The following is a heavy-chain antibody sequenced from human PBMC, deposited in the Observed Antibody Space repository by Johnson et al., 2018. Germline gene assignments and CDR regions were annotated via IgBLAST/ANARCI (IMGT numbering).Heavy chain of an antibody. Sequence: EVQLVESGGGLVQPGGSLRLSCAASGFTFSSYAMSWVRQAPGKGLEWVSALSGSGGSTYYADSVKGRFTISRDNSKNTLHLQMDSLRAEDTALYYCAKNTVTTSYYYYYYMDVWGKGTTVTVSS. D-gene: IGHD4-17*01. CDR1: GFTFSSYA. V-gene: IGHV3-23*04. CDR3: AKNTVTTSYYYYYYMDV. J-gene: IGHJ6*03. CDR2: LSGSGGST.